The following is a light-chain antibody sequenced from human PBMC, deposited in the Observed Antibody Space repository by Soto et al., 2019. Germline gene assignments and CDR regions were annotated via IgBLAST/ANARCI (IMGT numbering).Light chain of an antibody. Sequence: VLTQPPSVSGAPGQRVTISCTGSSSNIGAGYDVHWYQQLPGTAPKLLIYGNSNRPSGVPDRFSGSKSGTSASLAITGLQAEDESDYYCQSYDRSRSGYVFGTGTKVTVL. CDR2: GNS. J-gene: IGLJ1*01. V-gene: IGLV1-40*01. CDR1: SSNIGAGYD. CDR3: QSYDRSRSGYV.